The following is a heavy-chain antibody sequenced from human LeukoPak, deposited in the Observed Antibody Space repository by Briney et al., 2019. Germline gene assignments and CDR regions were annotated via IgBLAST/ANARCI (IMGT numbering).Heavy chain of an antibody. Sequence: SVKVSCKASGGTFSSYAISWVRQAPGQGLEWMGGIIPIFGTANYAQKFQGRVTITAGESTSTAYMELSSLRSADTAVYYCARDSCSGGSCYGGMDVWGQGTTVTVSS. D-gene: IGHD2-15*01. CDR2: IIPIFGTA. CDR1: GGTFSSYA. J-gene: IGHJ6*02. V-gene: IGHV1-69*13. CDR3: ARDSCSGGSCYGGMDV.